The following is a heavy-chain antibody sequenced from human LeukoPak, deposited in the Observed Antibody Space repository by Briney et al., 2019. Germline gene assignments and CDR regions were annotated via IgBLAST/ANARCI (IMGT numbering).Heavy chain of an antibody. J-gene: IGHJ6*03. Sequence: GGSLRLSCEVSGFTFSSYSMTWVRQPPGKGLEWVAFISSMSGRYIYNAESLKGRFTISRDNARNSLYLQMNGLRVDDTYVYYCARFLEPATGYYMDVWGKGTTVTIS. D-gene: IGHD5-24*01. V-gene: IGHV3-21*01. CDR2: ISSMSGRYI. CDR1: GFTFSSYS. CDR3: ARFLEPATGYYMDV.